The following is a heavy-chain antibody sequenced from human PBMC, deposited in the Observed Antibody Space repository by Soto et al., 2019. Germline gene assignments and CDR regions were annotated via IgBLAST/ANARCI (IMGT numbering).Heavy chain of an antibody. CDR3: ARILRIRQWLDFEY. D-gene: IGHD6-19*01. J-gene: IGHJ4*02. CDR1: GYTFTSYG. Sequence: ASVKVSCKASGYTFTSYGISWVRQAPGQGLEWMGWISAYNGNTNYAQKLQGRVTMTTDTSTSTAYMELRSLRSDDTAVYYCARILRIRQWLDFEYWGQGTLVTVSS. V-gene: IGHV1-18*01. CDR2: ISAYNGNT.